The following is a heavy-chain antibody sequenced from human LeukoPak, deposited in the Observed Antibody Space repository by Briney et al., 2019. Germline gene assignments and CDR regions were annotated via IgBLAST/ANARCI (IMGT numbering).Heavy chain of an antibody. CDR1: GFTFSSYA. CDR3: ARDPKFVVLRYFEFPDY. CDR2: ISYDGSNK. V-gene: IGHV3-30*04. D-gene: IGHD3-9*01. Sequence: GGSLRLSCAASGFTFSSYAMHWARQPPGKGLEWVAVISYDGSNKYYADSVKGRFTISRDNSKNTLYLQMNSLRAEDTAVYYCARDPKFVVLRYFEFPDYWGQGTLVTVSS. J-gene: IGHJ4*02.